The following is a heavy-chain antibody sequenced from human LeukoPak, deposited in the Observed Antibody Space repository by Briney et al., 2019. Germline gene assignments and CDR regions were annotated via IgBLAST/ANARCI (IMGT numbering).Heavy chain of an antibody. J-gene: IGHJ6*03. V-gene: IGHV3-23*01. CDR1: GFTFSSYA. CDR3: AISRPYYDFWSGYYNEDYYYYMDV. CDR2: ISGSGGST. Sequence: GGSLRLSCAASGFTFSSYAMSWVRPAPGKGLEWVSAISGSGGSTYYADSGKGLFTISRDNSKNTLYMQMNSLRAEDTAVYYCAISRPYYDFWSGYYNEDYYYYMDVWGKGTTVTVSS. D-gene: IGHD3-3*01.